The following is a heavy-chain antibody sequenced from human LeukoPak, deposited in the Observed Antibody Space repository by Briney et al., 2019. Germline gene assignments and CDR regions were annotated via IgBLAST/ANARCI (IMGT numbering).Heavy chain of an antibody. D-gene: IGHD1-14*01. V-gene: IGHV3-23*01. CDR2: ISGRGGST. CDR1: GFTFSSYA. J-gene: IGHJ5*02. Sequence: LGGSLRLSCAASGFTFSSYAMSWVRQAPGKGLEWVSAISGRGGSTYYADSVKGRFTISRDNSKNTLYLQMNSLRAEDTAVYYCAKGHRLYNWFDPWGQGTLVTVSS. CDR3: AKGHRLYNWFDP.